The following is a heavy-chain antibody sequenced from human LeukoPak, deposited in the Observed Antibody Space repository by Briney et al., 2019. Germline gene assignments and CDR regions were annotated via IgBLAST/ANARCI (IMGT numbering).Heavy chain of an antibody. CDR2: IKQDGSEK. CDR1: GFTFSSYW. CDR3: ANDYYYDSSGSHG. Sequence: GGSLRLSCAASGFTFSSYWMSWVRQAPGKGLEWVANIKQDGSEKYYVDSVKGRFTISRDNAKNSLYLQMNSLRAEDTAVYCCANDYYYDSSGSHGWGQGTLVTVSS. V-gene: IGHV3-7*01. D-gene: IGHD3-22*01. J-gene: IGHJ4*02.